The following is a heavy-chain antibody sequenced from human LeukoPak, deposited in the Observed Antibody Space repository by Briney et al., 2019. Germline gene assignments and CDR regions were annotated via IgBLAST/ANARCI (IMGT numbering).Heavy chain of an antibody. CDR3: ARIHRYCSGGACYVLDN. D-gene: IGHD2-15*01. J-gene: IGHJ4*02. V-gene: IGHV4-59*01. Sequence: SETLSLTCVVSGGSFSGYYGGWIRQPPGRGLEWIGYVYYSGSTNYNPSFKSRITISVDTSRNQFSLQLSSVTAADTAVYYCARIHRYCSGGACYVLDNWGQGTLVAVSS. CDR1: GGSFSGYY. CDR2: VYYSGST.